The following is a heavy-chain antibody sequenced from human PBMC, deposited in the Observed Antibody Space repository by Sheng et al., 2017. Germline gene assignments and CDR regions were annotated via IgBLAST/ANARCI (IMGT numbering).Heavy chain of an antibody. D-gene: IGHD6-6*01. V-gene: IGHV1-2*02. J-gene: IGHJ4*01. CDR3: VEMLIYQLVYFDY. CDR1: IHLKLAI. Sequence: QVHLVQSGAGGEEAWDLSEGLLQGFWIHLKLAIICTGCDEAPGQGLEWMGWINPNSGGTQYAQKFQGRVTMTRDTSISTAYMELNNLISDDTAVYYCVEMLIYQLVYFDYW. CDR2: INPNSGGT.